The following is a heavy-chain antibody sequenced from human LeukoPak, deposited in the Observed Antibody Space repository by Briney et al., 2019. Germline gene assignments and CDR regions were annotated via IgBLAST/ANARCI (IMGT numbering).Heavy chain of an antibody. CDR2: TSSSGSTI. CDR1: GFTFSSYE. J-gene: IGHJ6*02. D-gene: IGHD3-16*01. CDR3: AREGSFYAYGMDV. Sequence: GGSLRLSCAASGFTFSSYEMNWVRQAPGKGLEWVSYTSSSGSTIYYADSVKGRFTISRDNAKNSLYLQMNSLRAEDTAVYYCAREGSFYAYGMDVWGQGTTVTVSS. V-gene: IGHV3-48*03.